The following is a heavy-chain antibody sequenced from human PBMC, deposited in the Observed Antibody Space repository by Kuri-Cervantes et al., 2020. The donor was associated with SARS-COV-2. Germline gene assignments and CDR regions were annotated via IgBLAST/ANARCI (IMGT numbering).Heavy chain of an antibody. CDR2: ISSSTSYI. J-gene: IGHJ6*02. Sequence: GGSLRLSCAASGFTFSSYSINWVRQAPGKGLEWVSSISSSTSYIYYEDSVKGRFTISRDSSKNSLYLQMNSLRVEDTAVYYCARERYYSGHYGMDVWGQGTTVTVSS. CDR3: ARERYYSGHYGMDV. D-gene: IGHD3-10*01. CDR1: GFTFSSYS. V-gene: IGHV3-21*01.